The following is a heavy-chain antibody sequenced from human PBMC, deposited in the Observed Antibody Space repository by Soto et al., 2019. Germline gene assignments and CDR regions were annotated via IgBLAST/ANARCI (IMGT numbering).Heavy chain of an antibody. D-gene: IGHD2-15*01. CDR3: GRARWYDGFDV. CDR1: GFFISSGCY. J-gene: IGHJ3*01. CDR2: FFHGGNT. V-gene: IGHV4-38-2*01. Sequence: PPETLSLTCAVSGFFISSGCYWGWIRKPPGKGGEWSGSFFHGGNTYYNPSLKSRVTISVDMSKNPLSLKLNSVTAADTAVYYGGRARWYDGFDVWGQGTVVTVSS.